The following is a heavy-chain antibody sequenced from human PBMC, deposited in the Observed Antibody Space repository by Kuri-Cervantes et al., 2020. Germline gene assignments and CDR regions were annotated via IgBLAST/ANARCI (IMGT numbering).Heavy chain of an antibody. V-gene: IGHV3-30-3*01. Sequence: LSLTCAASGFTFSSYAMHWVRQAPGKGLEWVAVISYDGSNKYYADSVKGRFTLSRDKARSTVYLHMNSLRAEDTAMYYRVRSYYVTTVTRMDYWGQGALVTVSS. CDR2: ISYDGSNK. J-gene: IGHJ4*02. D-gene: IGHD4-17*01. CDR3: VRSYYVTTVTRMDY. CDR1: GFTFSSYA.